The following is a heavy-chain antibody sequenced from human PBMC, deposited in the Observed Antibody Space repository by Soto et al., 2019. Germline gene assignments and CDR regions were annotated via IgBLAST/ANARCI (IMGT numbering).Heavy chain of an antibody. CDR1: GGSFSGYY. CDR3: ARAGPGHSWSGYLASRYWYVDL. Sequence: SETLSLTRTVYGGSFSGYYWSWIRQPPGKGLEWIGEINHSGSTNYNPSLKSRVTISVDTSKNQFSLKLSSVTAADTAVYYCARAGPGHSWSGYLASRYWYVDLWGGGPVV. V-gene: IGHV4-34*01. CDR2: INHSGST. D-gene: IGHD3-3*01. J-gene: IGHJ2*01.